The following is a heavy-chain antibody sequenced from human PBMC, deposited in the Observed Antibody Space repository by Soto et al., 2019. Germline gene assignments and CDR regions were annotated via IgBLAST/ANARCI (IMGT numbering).Heavy chain of an antibody. CDR3: ARAPITIFGVVSEGMDV. CDR1: GFTVSSNY. Sequence: PVGSLRLSCAASGFTVSSNYMSWVRQAPGKGLEWVSVIYSGGSTYYADSVKGRFTISRDNSKNTLYLQMNSLRAEDTAVYYCARAPITIFGVVSEGMDVWGQGTTVTVSS. J-gene: IGHJ6*02. CDR2: IYSGGST. D-gene: IGHD3-3*01. V-gene: IGHV3-53*01.